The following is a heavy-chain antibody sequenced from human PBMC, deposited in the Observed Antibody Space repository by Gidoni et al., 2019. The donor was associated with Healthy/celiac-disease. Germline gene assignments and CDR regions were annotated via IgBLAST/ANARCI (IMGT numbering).Heavy chain of an antibody. J-gene: IGHJ6*02. CDR2: IYYSGST. CDR1: GGSISSYY. V-gene: IGHV4-59*01. Sequence: QVQLQESGPGLVKPSETLSLTCTVSGGSISSYYWSWIRQPPGKGLEWIGYIYYSGSTNYNPSLKSRVTISVDTSKNQFSLKLSSVTAADTAVYYCARGIVGATTGQFFGMDVWGQGTTVTVSS. CDR3: ARGIVGATTGQFFGMDV. D-gene: IGHD1-26*01.